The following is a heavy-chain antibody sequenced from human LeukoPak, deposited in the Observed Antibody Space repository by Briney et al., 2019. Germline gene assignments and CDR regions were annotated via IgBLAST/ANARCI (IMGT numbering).Heavy chain of an antibody. CDR2: ISSSGSTI. D-gene: IGHD5-18*01. Sequence: GGSLRLSCAASGFTFSSYEMNWVRQAPGKGLECVSYISSSGSTIYYADSVKGRFTISRDNAKNSLYLQMNSLRAEDTAVYYCAREGGYGYVGYFDYWGQGTLVTVSS. CDR3: AREGGYGYVGYFDY. J-gene: IGHJ4*02. V-gene: IGHV3-48*03. CDR1: GFTFSSYE.